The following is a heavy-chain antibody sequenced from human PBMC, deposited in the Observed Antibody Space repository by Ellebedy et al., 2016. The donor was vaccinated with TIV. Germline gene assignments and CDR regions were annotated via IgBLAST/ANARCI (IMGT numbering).Heavy chain of an antibody. CDR2: ISAYTGNT. D-gene: IGHD5-12*01. Sequence: ASVKVSCKASGYTFSSYGISWVRQAPGQGLEWMGWISAYTGNTEHAQQYQGRVTMTTDTSTSTAYMEVRSLTSDDTAVYYCGRERPQGYVSLYFGMDVWGQGTTVIVSS. CDR3: GRERPQGYVSLYFGMDV. CDR1: GYTFSSYG. V-gene: IGHV1-18*01. J-gene: IGHJ6*02.